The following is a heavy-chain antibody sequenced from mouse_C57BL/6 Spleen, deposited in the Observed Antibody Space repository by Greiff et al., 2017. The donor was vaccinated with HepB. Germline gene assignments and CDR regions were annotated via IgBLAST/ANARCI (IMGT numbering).Heavy chain of an antibody. D-gene: IGHD2-12*01. CDR3: ARLGYDRFAY. CDR2: IYPRSGNT. V-gene: IGHV1-81*01. Sequence: QVQLQQSGAELARPGASVKLSCKASGYTLTSYGISWVKQRTGQGLEWIGEIYPRSGNTYYNEKFKGKATLTADKSSSTAYMELRSLTSEDSAVYFCARLGYDRFAYWGQGTLVTVSA. CDR1: GYTLTSYG. J-gene: IGHJ3*01.